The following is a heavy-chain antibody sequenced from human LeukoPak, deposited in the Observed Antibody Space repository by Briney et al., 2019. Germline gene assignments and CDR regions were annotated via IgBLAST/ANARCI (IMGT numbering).Heavy chain of an antibody. Sequence: SETLSLTCAVYGGSFSGYYWSWIRQPPGKGLEWIGEINHSGSTNYNPSLKSRVTISVDTSKNQFSLKLSSVTAADTAVYYCARVSVLLWFGELLIADWFDPWGQGTLVTVSS. CDR3: ARVSVLLWFGELLIADWFDP. CDR2: INHSGST. CDR1: GGSFSGYY. D-gene: IGHD3-10*01. J-gene: IGHJ5*02. V-gene: IGHV4-34*01.